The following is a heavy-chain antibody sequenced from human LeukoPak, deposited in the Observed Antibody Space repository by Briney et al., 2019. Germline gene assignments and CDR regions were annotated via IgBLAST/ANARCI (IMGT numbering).Heavy chain of an antibody. CDR1: GGSFSGYY. V-gene: IGHV4-34*01. CDR2: INHSGST. CDR3: VTAVVTPGRFDY. J-gene: IGHJ4*02. D-gene: IGHD3-10*01. Sequence: SETLSLTCAVYGGSFSGYYWSWIRQPPGKGLEWSGEINHSGSTNYNPSLKSRVTISVDTSKNQFSLKLSSVTAADTAVYYCVTAVVTPGRFDYWGQGTLVTISS.